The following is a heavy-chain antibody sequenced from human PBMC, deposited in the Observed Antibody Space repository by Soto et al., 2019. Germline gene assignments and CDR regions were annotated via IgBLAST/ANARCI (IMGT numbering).Heavy chain of an antibody. D-gene: IGHD6-13*01. V-gene: IGHV4-30-4*01. CDR3: ARGAGVWQYYFDY. CDR2: IYYSGST. J-gene: IGHJ4*02. CDR1: GGSISSGDYY. Sequence: PSETLSLTCTVSGGSISSGDYYWSWIRQPPGKGLEWIGYIYYSGSTYYNPSLKSRVTISVDTSKNQFSLKLSSVTAADTAVYYCARGAGVWQYYFDYWGQGTLVTVSS.